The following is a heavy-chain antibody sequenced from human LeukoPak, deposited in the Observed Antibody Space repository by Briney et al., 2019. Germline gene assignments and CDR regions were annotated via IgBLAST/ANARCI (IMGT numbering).Heavy chain of an antibody. CDR2: INSNGGTT. Sequence: GGSLRLSCAASGFSFSTYAMSWVRLAPGRGPEWVSAINSNGGTTYYADPVKGRFTISRDNSKNTVDLQVNSLRAEDTAVYYCARVVVVVPAAIGEDYYGMDVWGQGTTVTVSS. CDR3: ARVVVVVPAAIGEDYYGMDV. V-gene: IGHV3-23*01. D-gene: IGHD2-2*02. CDR1: GFSFSTYA. J-gene: IGHJ6*02.